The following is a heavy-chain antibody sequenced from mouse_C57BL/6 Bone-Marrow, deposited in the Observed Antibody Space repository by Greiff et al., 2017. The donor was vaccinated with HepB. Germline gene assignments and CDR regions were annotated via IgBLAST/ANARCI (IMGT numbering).Heavy chain of an antibody. J-gene: IGHJ4*01. CDR2: ISNLAYSI. D-gene: IGHD2-2*01. CDR1: GFTFSDYG. V-gene: IGHV5-15*01. Sequence: EVQLQQSGGGLVQPGGSLKLSCAASGFTFSDYGMAWVRQAPRKGPEWVAFISNLAYSIYYADTVTGRFTISRENAKNTLYLEMSSLRSEDTAMYYCARQGVKRGYYAMDYWGQGTSVTVSS. CDR3: ARQGVKRGYYAMDY.